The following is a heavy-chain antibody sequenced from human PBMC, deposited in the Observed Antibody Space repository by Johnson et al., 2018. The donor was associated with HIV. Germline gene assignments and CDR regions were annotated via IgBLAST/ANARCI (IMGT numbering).Heavy chain of an antibody. CDR1: GLTFSDSA. CDR3: ARDGVYSSPHDAFDI. Sequence: EVQLVESGGGLVQPGGSLKLSCAASGLTFSDSALHWVRQAPEKGLEWVGRIRSKPYSSATAYAASVTGRFTISRDNARNSLYLQMDSLRPGDSAVYYCARDGVYSSPHDAFDIWGQGTMVTVSP. D-gene: IGHD6-13*01. J-gene: IGHJ3*02. V-gene: IGHV3-73*01. CDR2: IRSKPYSSAT.